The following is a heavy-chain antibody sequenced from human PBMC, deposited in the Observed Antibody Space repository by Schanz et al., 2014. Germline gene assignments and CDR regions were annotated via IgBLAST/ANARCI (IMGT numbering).Heavy chain of an antibody. D-gene: IGHD3-9*01. Sequence: QVQLVQSGAEVKKPGASVKVSCKASGYTFTHFGITWVRQAPGQGLEWMGWISAHNGNTKYVQKVHGRVTMTTDTSTSTAYMELRSLTSDDTAVYYCARRELGPSNYDTLTALYDAFDVWGQGTMVTVSS. CDR1: GYTFTHFG. V-gene: IGHV1-18*04. CDR2: ISAHNGNT. CDR3: ARRELGPSNYDTLTALYDAFDV. J-gene: IGHJ3*01.